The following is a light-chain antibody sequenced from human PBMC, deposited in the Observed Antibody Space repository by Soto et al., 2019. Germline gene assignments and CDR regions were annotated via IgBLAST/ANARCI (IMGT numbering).Light chain of an antibody. J-gene: IGLJ1*01. CDR3: CSLTTSHTYV. CDR1: NRDVGSYNL. Sequence: QSALTQPASVSGSPGQSITIACTGTNRDVGSYNLVSWYQQRPGEAPKLIIYHVTYRPSGVSNRYSGSKSGNSASLTISGLQADDEADYYCCSLTTSHTYVFGSGTKLTVL. CDR2: HVT. V-gene: IGLV2-14*03.